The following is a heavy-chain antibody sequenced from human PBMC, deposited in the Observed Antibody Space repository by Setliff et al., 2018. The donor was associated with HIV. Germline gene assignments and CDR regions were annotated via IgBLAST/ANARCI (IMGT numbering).Heavy chain of an antibody. V-gene: IGHV4-4*07. J-gene: IGHJ4*02. Sequence: SETLSLTCTVSGGSISSHYWSWIRQPAGKGLEWIGRIYTSGNTNYNPSLKSRVTMSVDTSKNQFSLKLSSVTAADTAVYYCARDGYSYGVGREGDYWGQGTLVTVSS. CDR2: IYTSGNT. CDR1: GGSISSHY. CDR3: ARDGYSYGVGREGDY. D-gene: IGHD5-18*01.